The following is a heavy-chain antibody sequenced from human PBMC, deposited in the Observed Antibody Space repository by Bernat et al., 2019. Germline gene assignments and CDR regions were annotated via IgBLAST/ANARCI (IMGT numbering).Heavy chain of an antibody. J-gene: IGHJ4*02. CDR1: GFTFSDYY. V-gene: IGHV3-11*01. Sequence: QVQLVESGGGLVKPGGSLRLSCAASGFTFSDYYMSWIRQAPGKGLEWVSYISSSGSTIYYSDSVKGRFTISRDNAKNSLYLQMNSLRAEDTAVYYCARETKAYNFDTSGYYVSSDNYYCDYWGQGTLVTVSS. CDR2: ISSSGSTI. D-gene: IGHD3-22*01. CDR3: ARETKAYNFDTSGYYVSSDNYYCDY.